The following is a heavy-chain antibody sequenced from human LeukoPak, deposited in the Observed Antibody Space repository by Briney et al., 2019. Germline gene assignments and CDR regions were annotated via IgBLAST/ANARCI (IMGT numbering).Heavy chain of an antibody. D-gene: IGHD5-12*01. CDR3: AKAWDIVATIAWFDY. CDR1: GFTFSSYA. CDR2: ISGSGGST. Sequence: GGSLRLSCAASGFTFSSYAMSSVRQAPGKGLEWVSAISGSGGSTYYADSVKGRFTISRDNSKNTLYLQMNSLRAEDTAVYYCAKAWDIVATIAWFDYWGQGTLVTVSS. J-gene: IGHJ4*02. V-gene: IGHV3-23*01.